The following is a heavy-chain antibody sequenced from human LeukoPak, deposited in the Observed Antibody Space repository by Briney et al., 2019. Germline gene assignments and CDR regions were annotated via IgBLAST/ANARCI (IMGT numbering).Heavy chain of an antibody. D-gene: IGHD2-2*01. V-gene: IGHV1-2*02. CDR2: INPNSGGT. CDR3: VRDKSCSTSSCGNSHMDV. CDR1: GYTFIDYY. Sequence: ASVKVSCKASGYTFIDYYMHWVRQAPGQGLEWMGWINPNSGGTKYAQKFQGRVTMTRDTSISTAYMELSGVRYDDTAVYYCVRDKSCSTSSCGNSHMDVWGKGTTVTVSS. J-gene: IGHJ6*03.